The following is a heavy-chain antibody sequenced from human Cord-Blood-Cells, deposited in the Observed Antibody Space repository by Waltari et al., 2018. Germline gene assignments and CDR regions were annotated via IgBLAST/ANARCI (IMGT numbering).Heavy chain of an antibody. CDR2: INPNSGGT. D-gene: IGHD6-13*01. CDR1: GYTFTASY. V-gene: IGHV1-2*02. J-gene: IGHJ4*02. Sequence: QAQLVQSGAEVKKPGASVKVSCKASGYTFTASYIHWVRQPPGQGLEWMGWINPNSGGTNYAQKFQGRVTMTRDTSISTAYMELSRLRSDDTAVYYCARSPVIAAAGIPLDYWGQETLVTVSS. CDR3: ARSPVIAAAGIPLDY.